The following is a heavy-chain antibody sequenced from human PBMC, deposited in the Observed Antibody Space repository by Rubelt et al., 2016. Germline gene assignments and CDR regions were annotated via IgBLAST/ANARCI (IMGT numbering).Heavy chain of an antibody. Sequence: QITLKESGPTLVKPTQTLTLTCTFSGFSLSTNGVAVGWIRQPPGKALEWLALIYWDDDKPYSSSLKNRLTITKEPSKNQVVLTVTNMDPVYTGTYYWAHKKVAAYDLDYGGQGTLVAVSS. CDR3: AHKKVAAYDLDY. V-gene: IGHV2-5*02. CDR2: IYWDDDK. J-gene: IGHJ4*02. CDR1: GFSLSTNGVA. D-gene: IGHD6-19*01.